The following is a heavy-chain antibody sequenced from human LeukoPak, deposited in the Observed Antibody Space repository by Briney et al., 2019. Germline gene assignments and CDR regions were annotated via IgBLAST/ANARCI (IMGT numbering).Heavy chain of an antibody. V-gene: IGHV1-2*06. CDR2: INPNTGGT. CDR1: GYIFTGYY. Sequence: ASVKVSCKTSGYIFTGYYIHWVRQAPGQGLEWLGRINPNTGGTDFAQKFQGRVTMTRDTSISTAYMELSRLRSDDTAVYYCARDRGGYEGYYFDYWGQGTLVTVSS. CDR3: ARDRGGYEGYYFDY. J-gene: IGHJ4*02. D-gene: IGHD5-24*01.